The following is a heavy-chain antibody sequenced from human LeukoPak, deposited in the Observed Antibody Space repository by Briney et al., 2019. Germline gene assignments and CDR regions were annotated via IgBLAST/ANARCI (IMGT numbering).Heavy chain of an antibody. CDR1: GFTFNTYT. V-gene: IGHV3-21*01. J-gene: IGHJ3*02. D-gene: IGHD4-17*01. Sequence: GGSLRLSCAASGFTFNTYTMNWDRQAPGKGLEWVSSINSNNSFINYADSLKGRFTISRDNVKNSLYLQVSSLRAEDTAVYYCARGHLGEYDSWGMDSFDIWGQGTMVTVSS. CDR3: ARGHLGEYDSWGMDSFDI. CDR2: INSNNSFI.